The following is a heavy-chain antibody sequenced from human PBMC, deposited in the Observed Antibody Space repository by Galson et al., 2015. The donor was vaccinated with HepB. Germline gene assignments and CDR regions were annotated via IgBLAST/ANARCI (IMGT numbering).Heavy chain of an antibody. V-gene: IGHV1-18*01. Sequence: SVKVSCKASGYTFTSYGISWVRQAPGQGLEWMGWISAYNGNTNYAQKLQGRVTMTTDTSTSTAYMELRSLRSDDTAVYYCAREGITGTTLSRSAPYYYYYMDVWGKGTTVTVSS. CDR1: GYTFTSYG. D-gene: IGHD1-7*01. CDR3: AREGITGTTLSRSAPYYYYYMDV. J-gene: IGHJ6*03. CDR2: ISAYNGNT.